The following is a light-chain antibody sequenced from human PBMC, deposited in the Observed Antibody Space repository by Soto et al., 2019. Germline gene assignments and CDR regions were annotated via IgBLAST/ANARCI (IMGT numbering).Light chain of an antibody. V-gene: IGLV1-51*01. CDR1: ASNIGSNS. J-gene: IGLJ1*01. CDR2: DNH. CDR3: RAWDNNLSAGV. Sequence: QSVLTQPPSVSAAPGQKVTISCSGSASNIGSNSLSWYRQFPGSSPMLVIYDNHKRPSGISARFSASKSDTSATLVITGLRTGDEADYYCRAWDNNLSAGVFGSGTKLTVL.